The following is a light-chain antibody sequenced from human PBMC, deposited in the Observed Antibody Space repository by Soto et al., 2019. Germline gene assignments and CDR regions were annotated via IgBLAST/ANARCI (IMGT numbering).Light chain of an antibody. J-gene: IGLJ1*01. CDR3: TAFSANRVYL. V-gene: IGLV2-14*01. Sequence: QSVLTQPPSVSGSPGQSITISCTGGLGIYNYVSWYQQHPGKVTKLLIYEVNNRPSGISDRFSGSKSGDTASLTISGLQAEDAADYYCTAFSANRVYLFGPGTKVTVL. CDR1: GLGIYNY. CDR2: EVN.